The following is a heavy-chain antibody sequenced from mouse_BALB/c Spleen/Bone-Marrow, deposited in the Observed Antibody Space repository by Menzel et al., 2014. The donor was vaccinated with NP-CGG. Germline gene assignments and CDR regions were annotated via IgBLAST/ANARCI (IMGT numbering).Heavy chain of an antibody. V-gene: IGHV1-69*01. Sequence: VQLQQSGAELVMPGASVKMSCKASGYTFTDYWMHWVKQRPGQGLEWIGAIDTSDSYTSYNQKFKGKATLTVDESSSTAYMQLSSLTSEDSAVYYCARERDYGSSPIDHWGQGTTLTVSS. CDR3: ARERDYGSSPIDH. CDR1: GYTFTDYW. CDR2: IDTSDSYT. J-gene: IGHJ2*01. D-gene: IGHD1-1*01.